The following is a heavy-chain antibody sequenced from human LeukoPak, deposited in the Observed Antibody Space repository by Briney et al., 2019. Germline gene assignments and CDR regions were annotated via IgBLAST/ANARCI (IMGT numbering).Heavy chain of an antibody. Sequence: GGSLRLSCAASGFTFSSYAMHWVRQAPGKGLEYVSAISSNGGSTYYANSVKGRFTISRDNSKNTLYLQMGSLRAEDMAVYYCARGEEGFWSGYYDYWGQGTLVTVSS. V-gene: IGHV3-64*01. J-gene: IGHJ4*02. CDR1: GFTFSSYA. CDR3: ARGEEGFWSGYYDY. D-gene: IGHD3-3*01. CDR2: ISSNGGST.